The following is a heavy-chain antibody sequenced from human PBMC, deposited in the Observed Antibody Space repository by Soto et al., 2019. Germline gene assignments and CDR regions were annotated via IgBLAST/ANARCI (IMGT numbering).Heavy chain of an antibody. Sequence: QVQLQESGPGLVKPSQTLSLTCTVSGGSISSGGYYWSWIRQHPGKGLEWIGYICYSGSTYYNPSLKSRVTISVDTSKNQFSLKLSSVTASDTAVFYCARDKERVTTIRAGAFDIWGQGTMVTVSS. V-gene: IGHV4-31*03. CDR2: ICYSGST. D-gene: IGHD5-12*01. J-gene: IGHJ3*02. CDR3: ARDKERVTTIRAGAFDI. CDR1: GGSISSGGYY.